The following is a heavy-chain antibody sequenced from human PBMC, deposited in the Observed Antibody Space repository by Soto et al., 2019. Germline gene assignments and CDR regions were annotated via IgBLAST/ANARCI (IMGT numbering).Heavy chain of an antibody. CDR3: ARGDCVGGTCYSLAGSFYYYMDV. J-gene: IGHJ6*03. D-gene: IGHD2-15*01. CDR1: GFTFSNYW. CDR2: INSDGSVS. Sequence: EVQLVESGGGLVQPGGSLRLSCAASGFTFSNYWMYWVRQAPGKGREWVSRINSDGSVSSYADSVKGRLTISRDNVKNTLYLQMDSLRAEDTAAYFCARGDCVGGTCYSLAGSFYYYMDVWGKGTTVTVFS. V-gene: IGHV3-74*02.